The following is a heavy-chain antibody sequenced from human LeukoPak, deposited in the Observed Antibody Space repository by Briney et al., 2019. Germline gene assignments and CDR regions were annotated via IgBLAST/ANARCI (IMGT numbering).Heavy chain of an antibody. CDR1: GYTFTSYA. CDR2: ISAGNGNT. CDR3: ARDSGSGSIDY. D-gene: IGHD1-26*01. V-gene: IGHV1-3*01. Sequence: ASVKVSCKASGYTFTSYAIHWVRQAPGQRLEWMGWISAGNGNTKYSQNFQGRVTFISNTSATTAFMELSSLRSEDAAVYYCARDSGSGSIDYWGQGTLVTVSS. J-gene: IGHJ4*02.